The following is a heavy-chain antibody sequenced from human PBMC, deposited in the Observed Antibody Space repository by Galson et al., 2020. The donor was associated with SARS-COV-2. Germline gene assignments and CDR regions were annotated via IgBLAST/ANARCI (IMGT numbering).Heavy chain of an antibody. CDR2: IYYSGNT. V-gene: IGHV4-39*01. J-gene: IGHJ4*02. D-gene: IGHD1-26*01. CDR1: GGSISSSSYY. CDR3: ARHPLSGGYSDY. Sequence: SETLSLTCTVSGGSISSSSYYWGWIRQPPGKGLEWIGSIYYSGNTYYNPSLKSRVTISVDTSKNQFSLKLSSVTAADTAVYYCARHPLSGGYSDYWGQGTLVTVSS.